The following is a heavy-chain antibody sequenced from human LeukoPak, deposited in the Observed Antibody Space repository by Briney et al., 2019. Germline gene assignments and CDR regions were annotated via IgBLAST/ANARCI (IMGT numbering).Heavy chain of an antibody. CDR1: GGSISSYY. CDR2: IYYSGST. V-gene: IGHV4-59*01. D-gene: IGHD3-3*01. CDR3: ARAPLLGIFGLDP. Sequence: SETLSLTCTVSGGSISSYYWSWIRQPPGKGLEWIGYIYYSGSTNYNPSLKSRVTISADTSKNQFPLKLSSVTAADTAVYYCARAPLLGIFGLDPWGQGTLVTVSS. J-gene: IGHJ5*02.